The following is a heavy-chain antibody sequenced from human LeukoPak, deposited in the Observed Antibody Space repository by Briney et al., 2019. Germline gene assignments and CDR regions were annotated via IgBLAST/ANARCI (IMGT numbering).Heavy chain of an antibody. J-gene: IGHJ5*02. Sequence: SETLSLTCTVSGGSISSSSYYWGWIRQPPGKGLEWIGSIYYSGSTYYNPSLKSRVTISVDTSKNQFSLKLSSVTAADTAVYYCAAGGSGSYFPFGPWGQGTLVTVSS. CDR2: IYYSGST. V-gene: IGHV4-39*07. D-gene: IGHD3-10*01. CDR1: GGSISSSSYY. CDR3: AAGGSGSYFPFGP.